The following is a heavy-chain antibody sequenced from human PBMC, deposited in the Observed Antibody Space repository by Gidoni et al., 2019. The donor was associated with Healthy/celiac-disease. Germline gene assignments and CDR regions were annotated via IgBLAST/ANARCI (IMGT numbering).Heavy chain of an antibody. V-gene: IGHV3-30-3*01. CDR3: ARVPDSSSNLDYYYYYGMDV. CDR1: GCTFSSYA. D-gene: IGHD6-6*01. CDR2: ISYDGSNK. J-gene: IGHJ6*02. Sequence: QVPLVESGGGVVQPGRSLRLSCAASGCTFSSYAMPGVRQAPGKGLEWVAVISYDGSNKYYADSVKGRFTISRDNSKHTLYLQMNSLRAEDTAVYYCARVPDSSSNLDYYYYYGMDVWGQGTTVTVSS.